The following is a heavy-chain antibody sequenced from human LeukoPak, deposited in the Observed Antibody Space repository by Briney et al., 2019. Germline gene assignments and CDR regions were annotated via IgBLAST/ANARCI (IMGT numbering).Heavy chain of an antibody. D-gene: IGHD3-10*01. V-gene: IGHV1-46*01. CDR1: GYTFTSNY. CDR2: IAPSSGTT. CDR3: ARASGSSAVPFDY. Sequence: GASVKVSCKASGYTFTSNYMHWLRQAPGQGLEWMGVIAPSSGTTSYAQKFQGRVTMTRDTSTSTLYMELSSLTSEDTAVYYCARASGSSAVPFDYWGQGTLVTVSS. J-gene: IGHJ4*02.